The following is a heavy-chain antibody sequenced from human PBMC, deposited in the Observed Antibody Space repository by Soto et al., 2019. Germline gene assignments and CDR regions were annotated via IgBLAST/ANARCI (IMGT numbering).Heavy chain of an antibody. CDR3: AREAPDSNYFDY. J-gene: IGHJ4*02. D-gene: IGHD4-4*01. V-gene: IGHV4-59*01. CDR1: GGSISSYY. CDR2: IYYSGST. Sequence: QVQLQESGPGLVKPSETLSLTCTVSGGSISSYYWSWIRQPPGKGLEWIGYIYYSGSTNYNPSLKSRVTISVDTSKNQFSLKLSSVTAADTAVYYCAREAPDSNYFDYWGQGTLVTVSS.